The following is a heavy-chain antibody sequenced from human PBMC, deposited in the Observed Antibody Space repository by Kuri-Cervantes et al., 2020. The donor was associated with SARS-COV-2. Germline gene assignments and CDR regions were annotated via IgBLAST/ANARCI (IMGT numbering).Heavy chain of an antibody. V-gene: IGHV1-8*01. CDR2: VKTNSGNT. D-gene: IGHD3-22*01. J-gene: IGHJ3*01. CDR1: ETTFPNYD. Sequence: ASVKVSCKAPETTFPNYDINWVRQATGQGLEWMGMVKTNSGNTLYAQIFQGRVTMTRDTSITTAYMELSRLRSDDTAMYYCTSHHYDSNVSPVLDVWGQGTMVTVSS. CDR3: TSHHYDSNVSPVLDV.